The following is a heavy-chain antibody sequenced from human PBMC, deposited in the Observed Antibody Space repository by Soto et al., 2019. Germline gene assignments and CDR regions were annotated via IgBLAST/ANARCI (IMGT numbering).Heavy chain of an antibody. Sequence: GGSLRLSCAASGFTFSSYAMSWVRQAPGKGLEWVSAITGSGGSTYYADSVKGRFTISRDNSKNTLSLQMNSLGAEDTAVYYCAKGTIFGVVYGGGMDVWGQGTTVTVSS. V-gene: IGHV3-23*01. CDR2: ITGSGGST. J-gene: IGHJ6*02. D-gene: IGHD3-3*01. CDR3: AKGTIFGVVYGGGMDV. CDR1: GFTFSSYA.